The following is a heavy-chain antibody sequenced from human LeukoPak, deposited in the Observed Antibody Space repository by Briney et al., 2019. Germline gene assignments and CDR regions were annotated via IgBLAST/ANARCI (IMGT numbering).Heavy chain of an antibody. CDR2: IYYRGST. D-gene: IGHD4-23*01. Sequence: PSETLSLTCTVSGGSISSSSYYWGWIRQPPGKELEWIGSIYYRGSTYYNPSLKSRVTISVDTSKNQFSLKLSSVTAADTAVYYCARVDYGGNSGLYNWFDPWGQGTLVTVSS. J-gene: IGHJ5*02. CDR1: GGSISSSSYY. V-gene: IGHV4-39*01. CDR3: ARVDYGGNSGLYNWFDP.